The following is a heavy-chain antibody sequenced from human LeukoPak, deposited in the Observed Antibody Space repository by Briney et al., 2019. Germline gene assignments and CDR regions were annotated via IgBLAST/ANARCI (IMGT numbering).Heavy chain of an antibody. CDR1: GASITNDY. CDR2: LHYSGST. J-gene: IGHJ3*02. V-gene: IGHV4-59*01. CDR3: ARYGSSGVWKSFDI. Sequence: RSSETLSLTCTVSGASITNDYWSWIRQPPGKGLEWIGWLHYSGSTSYNPSLKSRVTMSVDTSRNQFSLKLTSVTAADTAVYYCARYGSSGVWKSFDIWGHGTMVTVSS. D-gene: IGHD2-15*01.